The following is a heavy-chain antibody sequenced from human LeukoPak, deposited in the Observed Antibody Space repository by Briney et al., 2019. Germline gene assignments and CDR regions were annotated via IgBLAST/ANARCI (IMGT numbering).Heavy chain of an antibody. D-gene: IGHD3-3*01. CDR2: FDPEDGET. CDR1: GYTLTELS. Sequence: ASMKVSCKVSGYTLTELSMHWVRQAPGKGLEWMGGFDPEDGETIYAQKFRGRVTMTEDTSTDTAYMELSSLRSEDTAVYYCATVRRFASVWYFDLWGRGTLVTVSS. V-gene: IGHV1-24*01. J-gene: IGHJ2*01. CDR3: ATVRRFASVWYFDL.